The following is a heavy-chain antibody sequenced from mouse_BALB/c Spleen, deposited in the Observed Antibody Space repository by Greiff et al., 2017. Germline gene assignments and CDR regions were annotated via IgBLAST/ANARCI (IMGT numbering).Heavy chain of an antibody. CDR1: GYSITSGYY. CDR2: ISYDGSN. Sequence: EVQLQQSGPGLVKPSQSLSLTCSVTGYSITSGYYWNGIRQFPGNKLEWMGYISYDGSNNYNPSLKNRISITRDTSKNQFFLKLNSVTTEDTATYYCARYGNYPYWGQGTLVTVSA. J-gene: IGHJ3*01. D-gene: IGHD2-1*01. CDR3: ARYGNYPY. V-gene: IGHV3-6*02.